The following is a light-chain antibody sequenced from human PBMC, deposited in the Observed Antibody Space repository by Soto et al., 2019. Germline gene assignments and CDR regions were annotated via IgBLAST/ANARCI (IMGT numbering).Light chain of an antibody. CDR1: SSDVGAYNS. CDR2: DVS. V-gene: IGLV2-14*01. J-gene: IGLJ1*01. CDR3: SSYTSSNSYV. Sequence: QSALTQPASMSGSPGQSIAISCTGTSSDVGAYNSVSWYQQYPGKAPKLMIHDVSNRPSGVSDRFSGSKSGNTASLTISGLQAEDEADYYCSSYTSSNSYVFGSGTKLTVL.